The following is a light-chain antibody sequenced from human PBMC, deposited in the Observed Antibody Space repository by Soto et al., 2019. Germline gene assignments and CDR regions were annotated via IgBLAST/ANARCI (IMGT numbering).Light chain of an antibody. J-gene: IGKJ1*01. CDR1: QSVGSNY. V-gene: IGKV3-20*01. CDR3: QQYGSSLRT. Sequence: EIVLTQSPGTLSLSPGERATLSCRASQSVGSNYLAWYQQIPGQAPRLLIYGASSRATGIPDRFSGSGSGTDFTLTISRLEPEDFAVYYCQQYGSSLRTFGQGTKVEIK. CDR2: GAS.